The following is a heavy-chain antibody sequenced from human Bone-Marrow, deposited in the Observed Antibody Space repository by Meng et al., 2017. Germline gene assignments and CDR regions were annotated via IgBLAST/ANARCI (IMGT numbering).Heavy chain of an antibody. D-gene: IGHD4-11*01. CDR3: ARGPTTMAHDFDY. CDR2: INHSGST. J-gene: IGHJ4*02. V-gene: IGHV4-34*01. CDR1: GGSFSDYY. Sequence: VQLQKWGEGLLKPSGTLSVTCVVSGGSFSDYYWSWIRQPPGKGLEWIGEINHSGSTNYNPSLESRATISVDTSQNNLSLKLSSVTAADSAVYYCARGPTTMAHDFDYWGQGTLVTVSS.